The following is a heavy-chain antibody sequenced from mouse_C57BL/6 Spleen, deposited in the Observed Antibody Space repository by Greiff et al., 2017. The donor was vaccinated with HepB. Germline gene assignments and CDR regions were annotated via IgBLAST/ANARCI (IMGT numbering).Heavy chain of an antibody. D-gene: IGHD2-1*01. CDR2: IDPSDSYT. Sequence: VQLQQPGAELVMPGASVKLSCKASGYTFTSYWMHWVKQRPGQGLEWIGEIDPSDSYTNYNQKFKGKSTLTVDKSSSTAYMQLSSLTSKDSAVYYCARDGHYGIPFDYWGQGTTLTVSS. V-gene: IGHV1-69*01. CDR3: ARDGHYGIPFDY. J-gene: IGHJ2*01. CDR1: GYTFTSYW.